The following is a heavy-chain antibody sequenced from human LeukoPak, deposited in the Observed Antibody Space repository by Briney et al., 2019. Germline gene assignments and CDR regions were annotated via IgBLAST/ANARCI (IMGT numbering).Heavy chain of an antibody. D-gene: IGHD6-13*01. J-gene: IGHJ4*02. CDR3: SRDSSSTWTGPFDY. Sequence: GGSLRLSCAASGFTFSNYWINWVRQAPGKGLEWVANIKQDGSEKYYVDSVKGRFTISRDNAKNSLYLQMNSLRAEDTAVYYCSRDSSSTWTGPFDYWGQGTLVAVSS. CDR2: IKQDGSEK. CDR1: GFTFSNYW. V-gene: IGHV3-7*01.